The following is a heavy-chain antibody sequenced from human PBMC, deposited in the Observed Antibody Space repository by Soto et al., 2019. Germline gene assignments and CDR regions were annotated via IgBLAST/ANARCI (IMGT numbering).Heavy chain of an antibody. D-gene: IGHD3-9*01. Sequence: ASVKVSCKASGGTFSSYAISWVRQAPGQGLEWMGGIIPIFGTANYAQKFQGRVTITADESTSTAYMELSSLRSEDTAVYYCASHVLRYFDWLQAEHFDYWGQGTLVTVSS. CDR1: GGTFSSYA. V-gene: IGHV1-69*13. CDR2: IIPIFGTA. CDR3: ASHVLRYFDWLQAEHFDY. J-gene: IGHJ4*02.